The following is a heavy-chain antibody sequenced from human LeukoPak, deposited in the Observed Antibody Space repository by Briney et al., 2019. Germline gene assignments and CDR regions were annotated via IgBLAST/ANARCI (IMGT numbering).Heavy chain of an antibody. J-gene: IGHJ6*02. D-gene: IGHD6-13*01. CDR2: FSGSAETT. Sequence: PGGSLRLSCAASGFIFSSYAMSWVRQAPGKGLEWVSAFSGSAETTYYADSVKGRFTISRDNSKNTLYLQMNSLRAEDTAVYYCAKVVGSWSNYYYYGMDVWGQGTTVTVSS. V-gene: IGHV3-23*01. CDR1: GFIFSSYA. CDR3: AKVVGSWSNYYYYGMDV.